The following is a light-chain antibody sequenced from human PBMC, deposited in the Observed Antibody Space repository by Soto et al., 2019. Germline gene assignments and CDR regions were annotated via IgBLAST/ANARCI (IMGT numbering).Light chain of an antibody. Sequence: QSALTQPASVSGSPGQSITISCTGTSSDIGGYEYVSWYQQQPGKAPKRIIYDVSDRPSGVSNRFSGSKSGNTASLAISGVQAEDEADYYCNSYTSSNPLGVFGTGTKVTVL. J-gene: IGLJ1*01. CDR3: NSYTSSNPLGV. CDR2: DVS. CDR1: SSDIGGYEY. V-gene: IGLV2-14*03.